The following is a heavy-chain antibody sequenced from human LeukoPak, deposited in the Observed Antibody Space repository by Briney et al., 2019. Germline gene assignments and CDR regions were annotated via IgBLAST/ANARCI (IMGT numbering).Heavy chain of an antibody. CDR3: ARCYGGNSNFDY. J-gene: IGHJ4*02. Sequence: SETLSLTCTVSGGSISSGAHYWSWVRQPPGKGLEWIGYISYSGSTYYNPSLKSRVTISVDTSKSQFSLKLSSVTAADTAVYYCARCYGGNSNFDYWGQGTLVTVSS. V-gene: IGHV4-30-4*01. CDR1: GGSISSGAHY. CDR2: ISYSGST. D-gene: IGHD4-23*01.